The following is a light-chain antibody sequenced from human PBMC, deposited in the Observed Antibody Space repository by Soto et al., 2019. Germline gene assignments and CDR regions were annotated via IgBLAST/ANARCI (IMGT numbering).Light chain of an antibody. V-gene: IGKV1-33*01. Sequence: IHITESPSSLSSSLGEIVTITVQASQDISNYLNWYQQKPGKAPKLLIYDASTLETGVPSRFSGSGSGTDFTLTISSLQPEDIATYYCQQYDNIKPLGGGTKVDIK. CDR2: DAS. CDR3: QQYDNIKP. CDR1: QDISNY. J-gene: IGKJ4*01.